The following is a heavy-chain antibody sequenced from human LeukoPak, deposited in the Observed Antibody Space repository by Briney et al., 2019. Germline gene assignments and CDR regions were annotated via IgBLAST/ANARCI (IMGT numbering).Heavy chain of an antibody. CDR2: INPNSGGT. CDR1: GYTLTGYY. V-gene: IGHV1-2*02. D-gene: IGHD4-17*01. CDR3: ARGYGDYAY. J-gene: IGHJ4*02. Sequence: ASVKVSCKASGYTLTGYYMHWVRQAPGQGLEWMGWINPNSGGTNYAQKFQGRVTMTRDTSTSTVYMELSSLRSEDTAVYYCARGYGDYAYWGQGTLVTVSS.